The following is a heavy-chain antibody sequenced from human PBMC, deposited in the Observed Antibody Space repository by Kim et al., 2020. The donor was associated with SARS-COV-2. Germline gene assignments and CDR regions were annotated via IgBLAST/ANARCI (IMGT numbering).Heavy chain of an antibody. D-gene: IGHD3-3*01. CDR1: GGSFSGYY. CDR2: INHSGST. V-gene: IGHV4-34*01. J-gene: IGHJ5*02. Sequence: SETLSLTCAVYGGSFSGYYWSWIRQPPGKGLEWIGEINHSGSTNYNPSLKSRVTISVDTSKNQFSLKLSSVTAADTAVYYCARGSWGDFWSGYYPSWFDPWGQGTLVTVSS. CDR3: ARGSWGDFWSGYYPSWFDP.